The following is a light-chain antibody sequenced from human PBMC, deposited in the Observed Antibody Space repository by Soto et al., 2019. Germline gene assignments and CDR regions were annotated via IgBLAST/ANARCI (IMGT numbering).Light chain of an antibody. J-gene: IGKJ1*01. CDR2: GAS. V-gene: IGKV3-15*01. Sequence: EIVMTQSPATRSVSPGERATLSCRASQYSSNTLAWYQQKPGQAPRLLIYGASTRATGIPARFSGSGSGTEFTLTISSLQSEDFAVYYCQHYNNWPPWTFGQGTKVEI. CDR3: QHYNNWPPWT. CDR1: QYSSNT.